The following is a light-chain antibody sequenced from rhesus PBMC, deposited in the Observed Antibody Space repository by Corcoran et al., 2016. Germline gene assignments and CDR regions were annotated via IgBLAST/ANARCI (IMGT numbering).Light chain of an antibody. CDR3: QQGHSIPYS. CDR2: RTS. V-gene: IGKV3-17*03. Sequence: ENVLTQSPTSMAVSQGERVTISCTASSSVSTSYLHWYQQKPGFPPRLLVYRTSSLAYGVPARFRGSGSGTSYTLTISSMEAEDAANYFCQQGHSIPYSFGQGTKVEIK. CDR1: SSVSTS. J-gene: IGKJ2*01.